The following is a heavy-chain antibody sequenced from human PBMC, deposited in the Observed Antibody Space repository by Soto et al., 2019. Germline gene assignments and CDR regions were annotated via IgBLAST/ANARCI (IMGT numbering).Heavy chain of an antibody. D-gene: IGHD3-3*01. CDR1: GGSISSSSYY. Sequence: QLQLQESGPGLVKPSETLSLTCTVSGGSISSSSYYWGWIRQPPGKGLEWIGSIYYSGSTYYNPSLKSRVTISVDKSKNQFSLKLSSVTAADTAVYYCASRPRGYYDFWSGYYPDYWGQGTLVTVSS. CDR3: ASRPRGYYDFWSGYYPDY. J-gene: IGHJ4*02. CDR2: IYYSGST. V-gene: IGHV4-39*01.